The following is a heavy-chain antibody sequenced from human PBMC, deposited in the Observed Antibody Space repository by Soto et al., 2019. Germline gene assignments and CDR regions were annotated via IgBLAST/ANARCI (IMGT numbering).Heavy chain of an antibody. J-gene: IGHJ4*02. CDR3: ARDQSDYYDSSGYTFDY. Sequence: SETLSLTCTVSGGSIRSYYWNWIRQPPGKGLEWIGEINYSGSTNYNPSLKSRVTIPVDKSKIQFSLKLSSVTAADTAVYYCARDQSDYYDSSGYTFDYWGQGTLVTVSS. CDR1: GGSIRSYY. D-gene: IGHD3-22*01. CDR2: INYSGST. V-gene: IGHV4-59*12.